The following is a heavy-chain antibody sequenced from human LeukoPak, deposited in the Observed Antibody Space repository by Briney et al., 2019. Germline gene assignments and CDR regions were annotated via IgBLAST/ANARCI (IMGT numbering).Heavy chain of an antibody. CDR2: IYTSGST. D-gene: IGHD6-19*01. J-gene: IGHJ2*01. V-gene: IGHV4-4*07. Sequence: NTSETLSLTCTVSGGSISSYYWSWIRQPAGKGLEWIGRIYTSGSTNYNPSLKSRVTMSVDTSKNQFSLKLSSVTAADTAVYYCARDRIGSSGWYPVEYWYFDLWGRGTLVTVSS. CDR1: GGSISSYY. CDR3: ARDRIGSSGWYPVEYWYFDL.